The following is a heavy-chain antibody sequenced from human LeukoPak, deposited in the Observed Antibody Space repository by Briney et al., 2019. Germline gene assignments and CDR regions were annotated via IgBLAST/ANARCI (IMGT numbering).Heavy chain of an antibody. V-gene: IGHV3-20*04. J-gene: IGHJ4*02. CDR3: ARREGRASPIDY. Sequence: PGGSLRLSCAASGFIFDDFGMSWVRQAPGKGLEWVSGINWNGGSTDSTDSVKGRFTISRDNAKNSLYLQMNSLRAEDTAVYYCARREGRASPIDYWGQGTLVTVSS. CDR1: GFIFDDFG. CDR2: INWNGGST. D-gene: IGHD1-26*01.